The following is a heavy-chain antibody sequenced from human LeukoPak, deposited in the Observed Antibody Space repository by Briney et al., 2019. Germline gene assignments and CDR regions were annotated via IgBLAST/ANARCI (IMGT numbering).Heavy chain of an antibody. V-gene: IGHV4-39*01. D-gene: IGHD4-17*01. CDR3: ARPRDDYGDYWIDY. CDR2: IYYSGST. J-gene: IGHJ4*02. Sequence: PSETLSLTCTVSGGSISSSSYYWGWIRQPPGKGLEWIGSIYYSGSTYYNSSLKSRVTISVDTSKNQFSLKLRSVTAADTAVYYCARPRDDYGDYWIDYWGQGTLVTVSS. CDR1: GGSISSSSYY.